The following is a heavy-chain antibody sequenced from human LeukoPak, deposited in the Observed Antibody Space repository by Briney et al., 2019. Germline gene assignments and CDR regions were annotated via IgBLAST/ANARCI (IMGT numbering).Heavy chain of an antibody. D-gene: IGHD3-22*01. CDR2: ISYDGSNK. V-gene: IGHV3-30*03. CDR1: GFTFSSYG. Sequence: PGRSLRLSCAASGFTFSSYGMHWVRQAPGKGLEWVAVISYDGSNKYYADSVKGRFTISRDNSKNTLYLQMNSLRAEDTAVYYRASARAPRYYYDSSGYQDYWGQGTLVTVSS. CDR3: ASARAPRYYYDSSGYQDY. J-gene: IGHJ4*02.